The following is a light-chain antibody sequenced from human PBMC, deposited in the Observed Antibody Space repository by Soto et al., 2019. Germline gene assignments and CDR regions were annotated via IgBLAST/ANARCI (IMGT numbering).Light chain of an antibody. Sequence: DFQMTQSPSSLSASVGDRVTITCRASQGISNYLAWYQQKPGKVPKLLIYGASSLQSGVTSRFSGSGSGTDFTLTISNLQPEDVATYYCQMHNGAPFTFGPGTKVDIK. CDR2: GAS. CDR3: QMHNGAPFT. J-gene: IGKJ3*01. CDR1: QGISNY. V-gene: IGKV1-27*01.